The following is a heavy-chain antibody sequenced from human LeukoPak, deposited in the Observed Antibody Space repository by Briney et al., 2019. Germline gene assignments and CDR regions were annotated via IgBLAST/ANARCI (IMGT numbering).Heavy chain of an antibody. CDR2: INHSGST. J-gene: IGHJ4*02. D-gene: IGHD3-22*01. V-gene: IGHV4-34*01. CDR3: ARTIYYYDSSGYWPFDY. CDR1: GGSFSGYY. Sequence: PSETLSLTCAVYGGSFSGYYWSWIRQPPGKGLEWIGEINHSGSTNYNPSLKSRVTISVDTSKNQFSLKLSSVTAADTAVYYFARTIYYYDSSGYWPFDYWGQGTLVTVSS.